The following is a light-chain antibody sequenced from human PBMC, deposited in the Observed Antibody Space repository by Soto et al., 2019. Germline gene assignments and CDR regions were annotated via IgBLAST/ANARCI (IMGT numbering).Light chain of an antibody. V-gene: IGKV3-11*01. CDR1: QSVNRY. J-gene: IGKJ5*01. CDR2: DAS. Sequence: IVLTHSPATLSLSPLERATLSCLASQSVNRYLVWYQQKPGQAPRLLMYDASKRATGIPARFSGSGSGTDFTLTISSLEPEDFAVYYCQQRDIWPWTFGQGTRLET. CDR3: QQRDIWPWT.